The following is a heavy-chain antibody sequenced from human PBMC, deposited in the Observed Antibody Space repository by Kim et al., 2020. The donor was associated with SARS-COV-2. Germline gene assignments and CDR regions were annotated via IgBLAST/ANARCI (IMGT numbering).Heavy chain of an antibody. CDR1: GFTFSNAW. D-gene: IGHD6-19*01. Sequence: GGSLRLSCAASGFTFSNAWMSWVRQAPGKGLEWVGRIKSKTDGGTTDYAAPVKGRFTISRDDSKNTLYLQMNSLKTEDTAVYYCTTPVAGTFSYYFDYWGQGTLVTVSS. J-gene: IGHJ4*02. CDR3: TTPVAGTFSYYFDY. V-gene: IGHV3-15*01. CDR2: IKSKTDGGTT.